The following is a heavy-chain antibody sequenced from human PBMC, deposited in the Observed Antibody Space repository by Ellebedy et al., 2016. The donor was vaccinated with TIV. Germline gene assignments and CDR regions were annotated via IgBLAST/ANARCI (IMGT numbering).Heavy chain of an antibody. D-gene: IGHD3-10*01. Sequence: LSLTCAASGFSVRTNFMSWARQAPGKGLEWVSVIYTPGNTYYADSVKGRFTFSRDDSENTLYLQMNSLRVDDTAVYYCVRDLTGSGIAYWGQGTLVTVSS. CDR3: VRDLTGSGIAY. CDR2: IYTPGNT. V-gene: IGHV3-53*01. J-gene: IGHJ4*02. CDR1: GFSVRTNF.